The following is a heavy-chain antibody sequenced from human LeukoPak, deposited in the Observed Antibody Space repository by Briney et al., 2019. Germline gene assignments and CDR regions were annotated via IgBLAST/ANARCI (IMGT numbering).Heavy chain of an antibody. J-gene: IGHJ4*02. CDR3: AKGGGWLYYFDY. Sequence: PGGSLRLSCAASGFTFSSYSMNWVRQAPGKGLEWVSAISGSGDSTYYADSVKGRFTVSRDNSKNTLYLQMNSLRAEDTAVYYCAKGGGWLYYFDYWGPGTLVTVSS. CDR1: GFTFSSYS. D-gene: IGHD6-19*01. CDR2: ISGSGDST. V-gene: IGHV3-23*01.